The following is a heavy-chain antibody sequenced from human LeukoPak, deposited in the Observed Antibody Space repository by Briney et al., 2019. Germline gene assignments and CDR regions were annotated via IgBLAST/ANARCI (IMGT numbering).Heavy chain of an antibody. Sequence: PGGSLRLSCAASGFTFSSYEMNWVRQAPGKGLEWVSHISSSGSTIYYADSVKGRFTISRDNAKNSLYLQMNSLRAEDTAVYYCARGMYYYDSSGYAFDIWGQGTMVTVSS. CDR3: ARGMYYYDSSGYAFDI. D-gene: IGHD3-22*01. CDR2: ISSSGSTI. CDR1: GFTFSSYE. V-gene: IGHV3-48*03. J-gene: IGHJ3*02.